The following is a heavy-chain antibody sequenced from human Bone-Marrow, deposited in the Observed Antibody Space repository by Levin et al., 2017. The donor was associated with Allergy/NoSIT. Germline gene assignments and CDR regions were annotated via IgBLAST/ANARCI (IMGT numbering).Heavy chain of an antibody. CDR2: ISSSSSTI. CDR3: ARAVDTAMVTSWDYYYGMDV. D-gene: IGHD5-18*01. V-gene: IGHV3-48*02. J-gene: IGHJ6*02. Sequence: GGSLRLSCAASGFTFSSYSMNWVRQAPGKGLEWVSYISSSSSTIYYADSVKGRFTISRDNAKNSLYLQMNSLRDEDTAVYYCARAVDTAMVTSWDYYYGMDVWGQGTTVTVSS. CDR1: GFTFSSYS.